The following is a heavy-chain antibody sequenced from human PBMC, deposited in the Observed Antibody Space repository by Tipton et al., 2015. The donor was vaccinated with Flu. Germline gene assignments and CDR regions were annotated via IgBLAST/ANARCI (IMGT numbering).Heavy chain of an antibody. CDR1: GFTFDDYA. V-gene: IGHV3-9*01. D-gene: IGHD1-20*01. Sequence: SLRLSCTASGFTFDDYAMHWVRQAPGKGLEWVSGISWNSGSIGYADSVKGRFTISRDNAKNSLYLQMNSLRAEDTALYYCAKDLAWDITGTNNWFDPWGQGTLVTVSS. CDR2: ISWNSGSI. J-gene: IGHJ5*02. CDR3: AKDLAWDITGTNNWFDP.